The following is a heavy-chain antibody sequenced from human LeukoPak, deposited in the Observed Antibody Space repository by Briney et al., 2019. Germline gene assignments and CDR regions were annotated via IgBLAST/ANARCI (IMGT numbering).Heavy chain of an antibody. Sequence: GASVKVSCKASGYTFTSYAMHWVRQAPGQRLEWMGWTNAGNGNTKYSQKFQGRVTITRDTSASTAYMELSSLRSEDTAVYYCARELDIVVVPAAMLLYWGQGTLVTVSS. CDR1: GYTFTSYA. CDR3: ARELDIVVVPAAMLLY. J-gene: IGHJ4*02. D-gene: IGHD2-2*03. CDR2: TNAGNGNT. V-gene: IGHV1-3*01.